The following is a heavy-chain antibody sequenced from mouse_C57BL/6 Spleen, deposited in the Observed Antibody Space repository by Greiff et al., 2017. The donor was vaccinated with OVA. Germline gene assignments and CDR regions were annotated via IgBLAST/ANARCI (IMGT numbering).Heavy chain of an antibody. J-gene: IGHJ1*03. CDR3: TRNYYGSSYGYFDV. CDR1: GYTFTDYE. Sequence: QVQLKESGAELVRPGASVTLSCKASGYTFTDYEMHWVKQTPVHGLEWIGAIDPETGGTAYNQKFKGKAILTADKSSSTAYMEHRSLTSEDSAVYYCTRNYYGSSYGYFDVWGTGTTVTVSS. V-gene: IGHV1-15*01. CDR2: IDPETGGT. D-gene: IGHD1-1*01.